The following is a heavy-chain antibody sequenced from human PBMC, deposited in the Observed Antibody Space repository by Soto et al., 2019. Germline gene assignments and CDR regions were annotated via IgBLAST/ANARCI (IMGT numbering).Heavy chain of an antibody. D-gene: IGHD6-19*01. CDR2: IIPIFGTA. J-gene: IGHJ4*02. V-gene: IGHV1-69*12. CDR3: ARDATWYSSGGGYYFDY. CDR1: GGTFSSYA. Sequence: QVQLVQSGAEVKKPGSSVKVSCKASGGTFSSYAISWVRQAPRQGLEWMGGIIPIFGTANYAQKFQGRVTITADESTSTAYMELSSLRSEDTAVYYCARDATWYSSGGGYYFDYWGQGTLVTVSS.